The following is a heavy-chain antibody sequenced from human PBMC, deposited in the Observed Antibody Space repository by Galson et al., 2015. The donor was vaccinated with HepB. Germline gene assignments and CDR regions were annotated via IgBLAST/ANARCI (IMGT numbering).Heavy chain of an antibody. J-gene: IGHJ4*02. V-gene: IGHV3-23*01. CDR2: ISASGGST. Sequence: SLRLSCAASGFTFSDYAMNWVRQAPGKGLEWVSVISASGGSTYYGDSVKGRFTLSRDNSKNTLYLQLSSLRVEDTAVYYCAKGVATRPRIDHFDNWGQGTLVTVSS. CDR3: AKGVATRPRIDHFDN. CDR1: GFTFSDYA. D-gene: IGHD6-6*01.